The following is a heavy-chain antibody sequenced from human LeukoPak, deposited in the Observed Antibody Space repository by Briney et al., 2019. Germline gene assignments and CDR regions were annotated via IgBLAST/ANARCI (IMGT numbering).Heavy chain of an antibody. J-gene: IGHJ5*02. CDR1: GFTLSSYA. Sequence: GGSLRLSCAASGFTLSSYAMSCVPQAPGKALEGVSAISGSGGSTYYADSVKGRFTISRDNSKNTLYLQMNSLRAEDTAVYYCAKIAMRRFDPWGQGTLVTVSS. CDR2: ISGSGGST. CDR3: AKIAMRRFDP. D-gene: IGHD2-2*01. V-gene: IGHV3-23*01.